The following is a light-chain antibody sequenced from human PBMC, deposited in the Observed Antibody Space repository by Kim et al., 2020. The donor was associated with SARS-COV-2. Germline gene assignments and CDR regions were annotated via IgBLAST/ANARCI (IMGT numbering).Light chain of an antibody. CDR1: SSDVGNYNY. Sequence: QSALTQPPSASGSPGQSVTISCTGTSSDVGNYNYVSWYQHHPGKAPKFLIYDVTKRPSGVPDRFSGSKSGNTASLTVSGLQPEDEADYYCSSYAGSNNVVFGGGTQLTVL. J-gene: IGLJ3*02. CDR3: SSYAGSNNVV. V-gene: IGLV2-8*01. CDR2: DVT.